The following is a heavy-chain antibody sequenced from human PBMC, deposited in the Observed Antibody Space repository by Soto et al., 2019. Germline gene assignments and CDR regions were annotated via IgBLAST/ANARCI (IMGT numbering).Heavy chain of an antibody. CDR2: ISSSTSYV. D-gene: IGHD2-2*01. CDR3: ARDPSEGRVGNWFES. J-gene: IGHJ5*01. CDR1: GFRFSSFG. Sequence: EVQLVESGGGLAKPGGSLRLSGAASGFRFSSFGMIGVRQAPGKGLEWVSSISSSTSYVYYADSVKGRFSVSRDNAKKILYLEMYALRTEDTAVYYCARDPSEGRVGNWFESWGQGTLVTVSS. V-gene: IGHV3-21*01.